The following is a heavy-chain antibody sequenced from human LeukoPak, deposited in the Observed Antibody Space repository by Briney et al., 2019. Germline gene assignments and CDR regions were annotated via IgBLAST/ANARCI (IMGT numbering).Heavy chain of an antibody. J-gene: IGHJ3*02. CDR2: ISSSSSYI. Sequence: GGSLRLSCAASGFTFSSFTMNWVRQAPGKGLEWVSSISSSSSYIYYADSVKGRFTISRDNAKNSLYLQMNSLRAEDTAVYYCARDVPYYYESSGYYSLGFDIWGQGTMVTVSS. CDR1: GFTFSSFT. V-gene: IGHV3-21*01. CDR3: ARDVPYYYESSGYYSLGFDI. D-gene: IGHD3-22*01.